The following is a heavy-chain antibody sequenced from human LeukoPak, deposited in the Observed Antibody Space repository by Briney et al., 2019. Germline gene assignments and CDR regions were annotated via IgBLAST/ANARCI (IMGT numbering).Heavy chain of an antibody. CDR3: ESCSSTRCYEYYYYGMHV. J-gene: IGHJ6*01. V-gene: IGHV1-69*04. Sequence: GASVSVSYGASGGTFRIYAISWARQAPGQGREWVGGISPILGIANYTQKSQRRDTITTDKYTSTAYMELSSLSSEDAAVFLCESCSSTRCYEYYYYGMHVWAQGPTVRVPT. D-gene: IGHD2-2*01. CDR1: GGTFRIYA. CDR2: ISPILGIA.